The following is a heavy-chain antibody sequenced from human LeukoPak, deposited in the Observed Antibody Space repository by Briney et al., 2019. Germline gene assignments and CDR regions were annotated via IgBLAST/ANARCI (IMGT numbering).Heavy chain of an antibody. J-gene: IGHJ4*02. CDR2: IYPGDSDT. V-gene: IGHV5-51*01. D-gene: IGHD6-13*01. CDR1: GYSFTSYW. CDR3: ARLVAVQDGSWYY. Sequence: GESLQISCQGSGYSFTSYWIGWVRQMPGKGLEWMGIIYPGDSDTRYSPSFQGQVTISADKSISTAYLQWSSLKASDTAMYYCARLVAVQDGSWYYWGQGTLVTVSS.